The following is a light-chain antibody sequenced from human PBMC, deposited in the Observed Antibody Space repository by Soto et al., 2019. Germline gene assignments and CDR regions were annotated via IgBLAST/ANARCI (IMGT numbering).Light chain of an antibody. J-gene: IGKJ3*01. CDR3: QQYFKGPLTRT. CDR1: QCIRTN. CDR2: GAS. Sequence: EIVLTQSPATLSVSAGGTVTLSCRASQCIRTNVAWYQQIPGQAPRLLVYGASTSATGVPARFSGSGSGIEFTLTISSSQSDDSAFFYCQQYFKGPLTRTFRPGT. V-gene: IGKV3-15*01.